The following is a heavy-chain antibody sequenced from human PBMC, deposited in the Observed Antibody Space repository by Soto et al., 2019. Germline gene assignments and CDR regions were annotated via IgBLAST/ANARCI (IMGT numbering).Heavy chain of an antibody. J-gene: IGHJ3*02. CDR2: IYYSGST. V-gene: IGHV4-59*01. D-gene: IGHD2-21*02. Sequence: SETLSLTCTVSGGSISSYYWSWIRQPPGKGLEWIGYIYYSGSTNYNPSLKSRVTISVDTSKNQFSLKLSSVTAADTAVYYCARARFCGGDCYSRDAFDIWGQGTMVTVSS. CDR3: ARARFCGGDCYSRDAFDI. CDR1: GGSISSYY.